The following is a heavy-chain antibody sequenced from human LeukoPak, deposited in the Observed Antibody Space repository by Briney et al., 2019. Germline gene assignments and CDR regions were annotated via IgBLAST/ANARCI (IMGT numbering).Heavy chain of an antibody. CDR2: ISSGSTPI. Sequence: SGGSLRLSCAASGFTFSSYSMNWVRQAPGKGLEWVSYISSGSTPIYYTDSVKGRFTISRDNANNSLYLQMHSLRAEDTAVYYCARVSRFPGYVGAFDIWGQGTMVTVSS. CDR3: ARVSRFPGYVGAFDI. D-gene: IGHD6-13*01. CDR1: GFTFSSYS. V-gene: IGHV3-48*01. J-gene: IGHJ3*02.